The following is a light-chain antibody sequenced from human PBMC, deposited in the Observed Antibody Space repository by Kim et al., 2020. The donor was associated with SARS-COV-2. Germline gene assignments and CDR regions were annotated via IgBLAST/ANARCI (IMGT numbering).Light chain of an antibody. CDR3: QQYNSYAPDT. J-gene: IGKJ2*01. V-gene: IGKV1-5*01. CDR2: DAS. CDR1: QRVSTW. Sequence: AAVGDRVTITCRASQRVSTWFAWYQQKPGKAPKLLIYDASSLESGVPSRFSGRGSGTEFTLTISSLQPDDFATYYCQQYNSYAPDTFGQGTKLEIK.